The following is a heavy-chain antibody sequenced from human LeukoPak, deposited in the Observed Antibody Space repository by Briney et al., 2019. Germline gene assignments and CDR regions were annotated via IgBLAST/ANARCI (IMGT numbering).Heavy chain of an antibody. D-gene: IGHD6-19*01. Sequence: GGSLRLSCAASGFTFSTYGMHWVRQAPGKGLEWVAVISYDGSNDYYADSVKGRFTISRDNSKNTLHLQMNSLRAEDTAVYYCATNGPGIAVAGYVDYWGQGTLVTVSS. J-gene: IGHJ4*02. CDR1: GFTFSTYG. V-gene: IGHV3-30*03. CDR2: ISYDGSND. CDR3: ATNGPGIAVAGYVDY.